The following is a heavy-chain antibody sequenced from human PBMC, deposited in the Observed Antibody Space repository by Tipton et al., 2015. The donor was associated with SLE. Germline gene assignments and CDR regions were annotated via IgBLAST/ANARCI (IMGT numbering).Heavy chain of an antibody. CDR1: GGSISSHY. CDR2: IYYSGST. V-gene: IGHV4-4*08. D-gene: IGHD3-10*01. Sequence: LRLSCTVSGGSISSHYWSWIRQPPGKGLEWVGDIYYSGSTYYNPSLKSRVTISVDTSKNQFSLKLSSVTAADTAVYYCARERSRGGDAFDIWGQGTMVTVSS. CDR3: ARERSRGGDAFDI. J-gene: IGHJ3*02.